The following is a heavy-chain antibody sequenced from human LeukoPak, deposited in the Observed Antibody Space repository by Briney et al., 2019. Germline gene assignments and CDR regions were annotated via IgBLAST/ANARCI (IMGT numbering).Heavy chain of an antibody. V-gene: IGHV1-24*01. D-gene: IGHD1-1*01. Sequence: ASVKVSCKVSGYTLTELSMHWVRQPPGKGREWMGGFDPEDGETINAQKFQGRVTMTEDTSTDTAYMELSSLRSEDTAVYYCAASNWNDLASFNPWGQGTLVTVSS. CDR1: GYTLTELS. CDR2: FDPEDGET. CDR3: AASNWNDLASFNP. J-gene: IGHJ5*02.